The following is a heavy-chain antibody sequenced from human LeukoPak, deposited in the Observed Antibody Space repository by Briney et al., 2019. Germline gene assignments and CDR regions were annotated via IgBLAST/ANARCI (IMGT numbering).Heavy chain of an antibody. CDR2: IHSDGSST. V-gene: IGHV3-74*01. CDR1: GFTFSTYW. Sequence: GGSLRLSCAASGFTFSTYWMHWVRQAPGKGLVWVSRIHSDGSSTSYADSVKGRFTISRDNAKNSLYLQMNSLRAEDTAVYYCARAANTAAGTPTLAIDYWGQGTLVTVSS. CDR3: ARAANTAAGTPTLAIDY. J-gene: IGHJ4*02. D-gene: IGHD6-13*01.